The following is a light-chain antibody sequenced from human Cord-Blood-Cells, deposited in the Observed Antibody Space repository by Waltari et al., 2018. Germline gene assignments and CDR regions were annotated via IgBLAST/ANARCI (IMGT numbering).Light chain of an antibody. J-gene: IGKJ3*01. CDR3: QQYDNLGGT. CDR2: DAS. Sequence: DIQMTQSPSSLSASVGDRVTITCQASQDISNYLNWYQQKPGKAPKLLIYDASNLETGVPSRFSGSGSETDFTFTISSLQPEDIATYYCQQYDNLGGTFGPGTKVDIK. CDR1: QDISNY. V-gene: IGKV1-33*01.